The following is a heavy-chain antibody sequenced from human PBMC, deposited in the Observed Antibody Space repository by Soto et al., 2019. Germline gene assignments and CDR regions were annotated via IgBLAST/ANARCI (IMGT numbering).Heavy chain of an antibody. CDR3: ASRSSGHGRYYYYYMDV. D-gene: IGHD3-10*01. CDR1: GGSVSSGSYY. J-gene: IGHJ6*03. V-gene: IGHV4-61*01. CDR2: IYYSGST. Sequence: SETLSLTCTVSGGSVSSGSYYWSWIRQPPGKGLEWIGYIYYSGSTNYNPSLKSRVTISVDTSKNQFSLKLSSVTAADTAVYYCASRSSGHGRYYYYYMDVWGKGTTVTVSS.